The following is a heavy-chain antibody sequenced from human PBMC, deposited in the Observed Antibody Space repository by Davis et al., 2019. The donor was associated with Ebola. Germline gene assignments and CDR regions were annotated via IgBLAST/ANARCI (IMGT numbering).Heavy chain of an antibody. CDR3: ARGYGSWYFDL. CDR1: GYTFTNYA. D-gene: IGHD1-26*01. J-gene: IGHJ2*01. V-gene: IGHV1-8*02. CDR2: MNPNSGNT. Sequence: AASVKVSCKASGYTFTNYAMNWVRQATGQGLEWMGWMNPNSGNTGYAQKFQGRVTMSRSTSISTAYMELSSLRSDDTAVYYCARGYGSWYFDLWGRGTLVTVSS.